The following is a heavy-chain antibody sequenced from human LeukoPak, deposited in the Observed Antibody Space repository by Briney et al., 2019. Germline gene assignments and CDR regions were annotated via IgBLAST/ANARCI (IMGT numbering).Heavy chain of an antibody. J-gene: IGHJ1*01. CDR3: ARGVGRGDWESGNFQH. CDR1: GGTFSSYA. D-gene: IGHD2-21*02. V-gene: IGHV1-69*13. Sequence: SVKVSCKASGGTFSSYAISWVRQAPGQGLEWMGGIIPIFGTANYAQKFQGRVTITADESTSTAYMELSSLRSEDTAVYYCARGVGRGDWESGNFQHWGQGTLVTVSS. CDR2: IIPIFGTA.